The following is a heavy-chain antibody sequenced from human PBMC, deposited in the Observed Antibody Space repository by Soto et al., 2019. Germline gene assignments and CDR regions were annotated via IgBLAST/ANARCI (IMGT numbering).Heavy chain of an antibody. D-gene: IGHD4-17*01. V-gene: IGHV3-21*01. CDR3: ARDPSYCDYRRFDP. CDR2: ISSSSSYI. Sequence: EAQLVESGGGLVKPGGSLRLSCAASGFTFSSYSMNWVRQAPGKGLEWVSSISSSSSYIYYADSVKGRFTISRDNAKNSLYLQMNSLRAEDTAVYYCARDPSYCDYRRFDPWGQGTLVTVSS. J-gene: IGHJ5*02. CDR1: GFTFSSYS.